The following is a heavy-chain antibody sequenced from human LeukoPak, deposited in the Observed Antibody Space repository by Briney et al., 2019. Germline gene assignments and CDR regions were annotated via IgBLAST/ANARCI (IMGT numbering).Heavy chain of an antibody. Sequence: AGGSLRLSCAASGFIFINYAMTWVRQAPGKGLEWVSAISGSGNSTYYPDSVKGRFSISRDNSKNTLYLQISSLGAEDTAVYYCAKTLVGATLGPDYYFVSWGQGTLVTVSS. CDR3: AKTLVGATLGPDYYFVS. V-gene: IGHV3-23*01. CDR1: GFIFINYA. CDR2: ISGSGNST. D-gene: IGHD1-26*01. J-gene: IGHJ4*02.